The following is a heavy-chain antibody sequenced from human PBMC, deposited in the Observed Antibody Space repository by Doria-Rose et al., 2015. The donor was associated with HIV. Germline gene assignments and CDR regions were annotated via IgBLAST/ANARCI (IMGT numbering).Heavy chain of an antibody. CDR3: AKAPIIGPKYYFYMDV. CDR2: ISWDSGAT. V-gene: IGHV3-9*01. D-gene: IGHD3-3*01. CDR1: GFSFESYA. J-gene: IGHJ6*03. Sequence: VQLQESGGGLAQPGRSLRLSCVGSGFSFESYAMHWVRLAPGKGLEWVAGISWDSGATGNADSVEGRFTISRDNAKKSVYLEMRSLRPEDTAFYYCAKAPIIGPKYYFYMDVWGKGTSVTVSS.